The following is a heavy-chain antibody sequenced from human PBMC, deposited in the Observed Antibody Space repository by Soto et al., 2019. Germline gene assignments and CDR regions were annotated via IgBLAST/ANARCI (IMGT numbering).Heavy chain of an antibody. D-gene: IGHD5-18*01. J-gene: IGHJ4*02. CDR2: TYYRSKWYN. CDR3: ARDQKESIQLWYGFDY. Sequence: KQSPTLSLTCAISGDSVSSNSAAWNWIRQSPSRGLEWLGRTYYRSKWYNDYAVSVKSRITINPDTSKNQFSLQLNSVTPEDTAVYYCARDQKESIQLWYGFDYWGQGTLVTVSS. CDR1: GDSVSSNSAA. V-gene: IGHV6-1*01.